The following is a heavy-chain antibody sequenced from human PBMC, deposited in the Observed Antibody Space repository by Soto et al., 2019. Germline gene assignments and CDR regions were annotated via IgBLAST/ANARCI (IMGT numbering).Heavy chain of an antibody. V-gene: IGHV1-69*08. CDR2: TIPLLNVA. D-gene: IGHD5-12*01. CDR1: GGTFSTST. J-gene: IGHJ4*02. Sequence: QVQLVQSGAEVKKPGSSVKVSCKASGGTFSTSTFTWVRQAPGQGLEWMGRTIPLLNVADYAQDFQGRLTITADKSTSTTYIELTSLTSKDTAVYYCARDSPVGSTFSGYDAIDSWGQGNLGTVSS. CDR3: ARDSPVGSTFSGYDAIDS.